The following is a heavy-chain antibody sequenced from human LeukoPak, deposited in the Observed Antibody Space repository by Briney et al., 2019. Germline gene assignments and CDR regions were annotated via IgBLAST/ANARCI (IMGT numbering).Heavy chain of an antibody. CDR2: IIPIFGTA. D-gene: IGHD1-26*01. J-gene: IGHJ6*03. CDR3: ARGLLGGSYYYYYYMDV. Sequence: SVKVSCKASGGTFSSYAISWVRQAPGQGLEWMGGIIPIFGTANYAQKFQGRVTITADESTSTAYMELSSLRSEDTAVYYCARGLLGGSYYYYYYMDVWGKGTTVTVSS. CDR1: GGTFSSYA. V-gene: IGHV1-69*01.